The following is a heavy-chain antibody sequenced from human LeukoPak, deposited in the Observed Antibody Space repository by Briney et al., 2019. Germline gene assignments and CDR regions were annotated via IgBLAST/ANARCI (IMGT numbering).Heavy chain of an antibody. J-gene: IGHJ4*02. CDR2: FDTEDGET. CDR3: ATGPQDGFVPTDY. Sequence: ASVKVSCKVSGYTLTELSMHWVRQAPGQGLGLMGGFDTEDGETIYAQKFQGRVTMTEDTCTDTAYTEQSRLRCEDTAVYYWATGPQDGFVPTDYWGQGTLVTVSS. V-gene: IGHV1-24*01. D-gene: IGHD3-10*01. CDR1: GYTLTELS.